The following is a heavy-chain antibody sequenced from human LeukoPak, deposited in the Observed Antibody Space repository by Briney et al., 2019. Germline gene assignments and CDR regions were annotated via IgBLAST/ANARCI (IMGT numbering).Heavy chain of an antibody. CDR3: ASSNDSSGYYYLGTFDI. CDR2: ISAYNGNT. Sequence: ASVKVSCKASGYTFTSYGISWVRQAPGQGLEWMGWISAYNGNTNYAQKLQGRVTMTTDTSTSKAYMELRSLRSDDTAVYYCASSNDSSGYYYLGTFDIWGQGTMVTVSS. CDR1: GYTFTSYG. J-gene: IGHJ3*02. V-gene: IGHV1-18*01. D-gene: IGHD3-22*01.